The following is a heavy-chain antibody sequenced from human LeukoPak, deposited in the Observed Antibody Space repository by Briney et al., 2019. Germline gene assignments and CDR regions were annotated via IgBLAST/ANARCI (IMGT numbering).Heavy chain of an antibody. J-gene: IGHJ4*02. CDR2: IKRDGSEK. CDR3: ARPVLDYSSSWPFDH. Sequence: GSLMLSCAASGFTFSSYWMSWVRPAPGKGLEGVANIKRDGSEKYYVDSVKGRFTISRDNAKNSLYLQMNSLRAEDTAVYYCARPVLDYSSSWPFDHWGQGTLVTVSS. D-gene: IGHD6-13*01. V-gene: IGHV3-7*01. CDR1: GFTFSSYW.